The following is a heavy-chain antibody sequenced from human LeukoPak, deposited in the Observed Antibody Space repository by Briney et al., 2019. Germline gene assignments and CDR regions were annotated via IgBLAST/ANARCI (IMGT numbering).Heavy chain of an antibody. CDR3: ARDPPWDYYDSSGKDY. J-gene: IGHJ4*02. Sequence: GGSLRLSCAASGFTFSSYGMHWVRQAPGKGLEWVAVISYDGSNKYYADSVKGRFTISRDNSKNTLYLQMNSLRAEDTAVYYCARDPPWDYYDSSGKDYWGQGTLVTVSS. CDR1: GFTFSSYG. CDR2: ISYDGSNK. D-gene: IGHD3-22*01. V-gene: IGHV3-30*19.